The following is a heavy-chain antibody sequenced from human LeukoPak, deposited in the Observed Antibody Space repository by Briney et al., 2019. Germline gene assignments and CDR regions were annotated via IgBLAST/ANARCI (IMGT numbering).Heavy chain of an antibody. Sequence: SETLCLTCAVSGYSISSGYYWGWVRQPPGKGLEWIGSIYHSGSTYYNPSLKSRVTISVDTSKNQFSLKLSSVTAADMAVYYCYITMIVVVGNYFDYWGQGTLVTVSS. D-gene: IGHD3-22*01. J-gene: IGHJ4*02. V-gene: IGHV4-38-2*01. CDR2: IYHSGST. CDR1: GYSISSGYY. CDR3: YITMIVVVGNYFDY.